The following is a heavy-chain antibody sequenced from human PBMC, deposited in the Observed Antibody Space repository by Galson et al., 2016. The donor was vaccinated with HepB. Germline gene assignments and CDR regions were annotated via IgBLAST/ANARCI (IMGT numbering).Heavy chain of an antibody. CDR2: INYSGRT. Sequence: TLSLTCTVSSDSMSGYYWNWIRQPPGKGLEWIGDINYSGRTNYNPSLKSRVTISVDSSKNQFFLKLTSVTAADTAVYFCARERSGGVSGRLDSWGPGALLTVSS. CDR3: ARERSGGVSGRLDS. J-gene: IGHJ4*02. V-gene: IGHV4-59*01. CDR1: SDSMSGYY. D-gene: IGHD6-25*01.